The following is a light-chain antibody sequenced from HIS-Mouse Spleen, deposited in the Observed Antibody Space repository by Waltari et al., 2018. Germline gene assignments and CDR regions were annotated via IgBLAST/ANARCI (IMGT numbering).Light chain of an antibody. CDR1: QSLVHSDGSTY. J-gene: IGKJ4*01. V-gene: IGKV2-30*02. CDR3: MQGTHWLT. Sequence: VVMTQSPLSLPVTLGQPASIPCRSSQSLVHSDGSTYLNWFQQRPGQSPRRLIYKVSNRDSGVPDRFSGSGSGTDFTLKISRVEAEDVGVYYCMQGTHWLTFGGGTKVEIK. CDR2: KVS.